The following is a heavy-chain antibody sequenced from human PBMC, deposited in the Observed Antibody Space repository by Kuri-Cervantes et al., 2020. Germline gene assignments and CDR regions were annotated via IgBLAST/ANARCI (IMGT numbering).Heavy chain of an antibody. CDR3: ARDLWGIAAAGTSH. CDR2: ISGSGGST. J-gene: IGHJ4*02. CDR1: GFTFSSYA. V-gene: IGHV3-23*01. Sequence: GGSLRLSCAASGFTFSSYAMSWVRQAPGKGLEWVSAISGSGGSTYYADSVKGRFTISRDNSKNTLYLQMNSLRAEDTAVYYCARDLWGIAAAGTSHWGQGTLVTVSS. D-gene: IGHD6-13*01.